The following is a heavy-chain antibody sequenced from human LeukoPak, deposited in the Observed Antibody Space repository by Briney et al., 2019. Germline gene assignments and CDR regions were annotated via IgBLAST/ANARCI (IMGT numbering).Heavy chain of an antibody. V-gene: IGHV4-59*08. J-gene: IGHJ3*02. D-gene: IGHD3-10*01. CDR2: IYYSGST. CDR1: GGSISSYY. CDR3: ARHEGSGSGSYYKDDAFDI. Sequence: SESLSLTCTVSGGSISSYYWSWIRQPPGKGLEWIGYIYYSGSTNYNPSLKSRVTISVDTSKNQFSLKLSSVTAADTAVYYCARHEGSGSGSYYKDDAFDIWGQGTMVTVSS.